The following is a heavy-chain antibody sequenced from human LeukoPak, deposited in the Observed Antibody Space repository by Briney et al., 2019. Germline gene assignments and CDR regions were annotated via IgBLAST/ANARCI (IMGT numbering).Heavy chain of an antibody. V-gene: IGHV3-53*01. CDR1: GLTGSSSF. J-gene: IGHJ4*02. D-gene: IGHD3-16*01. Sequence: PGGSLRLSCAVSGLTGSSSFMSWVRQAPGKGLEWVSDIYSDALGGITNYADSVRGRFTISRDNSQNTLYLQMNSLRAEDTAIYYCAREIGGGLDYFDYWGQGTLVTVSS. CDR2: IYSDALGGIT. CDR3: AREIGGGLDYFDY.